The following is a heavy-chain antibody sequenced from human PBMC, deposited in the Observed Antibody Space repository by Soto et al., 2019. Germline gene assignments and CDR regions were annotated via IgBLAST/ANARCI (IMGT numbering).Heavy chain of an antibody. Sequence: NPSVTLSLTCAVYGWSFSGDYWSWIRQPPGKGLEWIGEINHSGSTNYNPSLKSRVTISVDTSKNQFSLKLSSVTAADTAVYYCARGRCIAATGKRSYYYIDVWGKETTGTVPS. CDR1: GWSFSGDY. CDR2: INHSGST. D-gene: IGHD6-13*01. J-gene: IGHJ6*03. CDR3: ARGRCIAATGKRSYYYIDV. V-gene: IGHV4-34*01.